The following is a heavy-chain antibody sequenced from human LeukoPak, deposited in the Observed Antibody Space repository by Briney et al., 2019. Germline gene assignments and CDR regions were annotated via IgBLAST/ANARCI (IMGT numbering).Heavy chain of an antibody. Sequence: SETLSLTCAVYGGSFSSYYWSWIRQPPGKGLEWIGYIYYSGSTNYNPSLKSRVTISVDTSKNQFSLKLSSVTAADTAVYYCARHKYSSSSHFDYWGQGTLVTVSP. CDR2: IYYSGST. CDR1: GGSFSSYY. J-gene: IGHJ4*02. V-gene: IGHV4-59*08. CDR3: ARHKYSSSSHFDY. D-gene: IGHD6-6*01.